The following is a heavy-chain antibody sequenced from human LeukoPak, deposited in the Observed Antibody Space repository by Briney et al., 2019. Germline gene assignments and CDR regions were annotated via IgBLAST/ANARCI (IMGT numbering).Heavy chain of an antibody. J-gene: IGHJ4*02. V-gene: IGHV1-2*02. Sequence: ASVRVSCKASGYTFTGYYMHWVRQAPGQGLEWMGWINPNSGGTNYAQKFQGRVTMTRDTSISTAYMELSRLRSDDTAVYYCARDRRVYYDSSGYSWWSFDYWGQGTLVTVSS. D-gene: IGHD3-22*01. CDR2: INPNSGGT. CDR3: ARDRRVYYDSSGYSWWSFDY. CDR1: GYTFTGYY.